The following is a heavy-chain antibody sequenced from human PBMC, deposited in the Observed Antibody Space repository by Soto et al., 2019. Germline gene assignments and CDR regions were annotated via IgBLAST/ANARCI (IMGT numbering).Heavy chain of an antibody. CDR1: EFTFSNYV. Sequence: GGTLRRSCAASEFTFSNYVMGWVRQAPGKGLEWVSSITDSGGNTYYADSVKGRFTISRDNSKNTLYLQINSLRAEDTAVYYCAKGSSNWGSGYYFDYWGQGALVTVSS. D-gene: IGHD6-13*01. CDR3: AKGSSNWGSGYYFDY. J-gene: IGHJ4*02. V-gene: IGHV3-23*01. CDR2: ITDSGGNT.